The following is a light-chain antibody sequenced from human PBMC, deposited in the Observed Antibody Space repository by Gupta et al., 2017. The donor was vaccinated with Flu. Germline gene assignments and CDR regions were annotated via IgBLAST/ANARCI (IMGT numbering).Light chain of an antibody. CDR1: HDISIF. CDR3: QQDWTYPGS. V-gene: IGKV1-8*01. Sequence: GDRVTITWRGRHDISIFLAWYQQQPGKAPKLLIYSASTAQHGVPSRFSGSGSGTDFTLTISLRESEDLATYYCQQDWTYPGSFGQGTRLDIK. CDR2: SAS. J-gene: IGKJ5*01.